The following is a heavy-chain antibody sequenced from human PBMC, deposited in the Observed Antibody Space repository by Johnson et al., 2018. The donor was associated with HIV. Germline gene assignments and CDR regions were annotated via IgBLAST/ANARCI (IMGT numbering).Heavy chain of an antibody. CDR3: ARELSGDAFDI. V-gene: IGHV3-7*01. CDR1: GFTFSNAW. J-gene: IGHJ3*02. D-gene: IGHD1-26*01. CDR2: IKQDGSEK. Sequence: VQLVESGGGLVKPGGSLRLSCAASGFTFSNAWMSWVRQAPGKGLEWVANIKQDGSEKYYVDSVKGRFTIYRDNSKNTLYLQMNSLRAEDTVVYYCARELSGDAFDIWGQGTMVTVSS.